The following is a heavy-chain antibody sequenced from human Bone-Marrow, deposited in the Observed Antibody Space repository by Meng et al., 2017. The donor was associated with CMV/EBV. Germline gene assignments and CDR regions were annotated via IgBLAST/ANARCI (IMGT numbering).Heavy chain of an antibody. CDR3: AKDVDFWSGYPIDY. D-gene: IGHD3-3*01. V-gene: IGHV3-23*01. CDR2: ISGSGGST. CDR1: GFTVSSNY. Sequence: GGSLRLSCAASGFTVSSNYMSWVRQAPGKGLEWVSAISGSGGSTYYADSVKGRFTISRDNSKNTLYLQMNSLRAEDTAVYYCAKDVDFWSGYPIDYWGQGTLVTVYS. J-gene: IGHJ4*02.